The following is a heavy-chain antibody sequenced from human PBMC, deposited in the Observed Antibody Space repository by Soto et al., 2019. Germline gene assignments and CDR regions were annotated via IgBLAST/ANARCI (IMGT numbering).Heavy chain of an antibody. V-gene: IGHV3-21*01. Sequence: GGSLRLSCAASGFTFSSYSINWVRQAPGKGLEWVSSISSSSSYIYYADSVKGRFTISRDNAKNSLYLQMNSLRAEDTAVYYCARDQFEQQYDYWGQGTLVTVSS. CDR2: ISSSSSYI. D-gene: IGHD6-13*01. CDR3: ARDQFEQQYDY. J-gene: IGHJ4*02. CDR1: GFTFSSYS.